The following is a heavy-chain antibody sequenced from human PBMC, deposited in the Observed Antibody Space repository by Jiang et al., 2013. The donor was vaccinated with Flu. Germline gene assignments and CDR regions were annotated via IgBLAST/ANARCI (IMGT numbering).Heavy chain of an antibody. Sequence: KPSETLSLTCTVSGGSISSSSYYWGWIRQPPGKGLEWIGSIYYSGSTYYNPSLKSRVTISVDTSKNQFSLKLSSVTAADTAVYYCAGYYGSGPGQVYYYYMDVWGKGTTVTVSS. V-gene: IGHV4-39*07. CDR1: GGSISSSSYY. CDR3: AGYYGSGPGQVYYYYMDV. D-gene: IGHD3-10*01. J-gene: IGHJ6*03. CDR2: IYYSGST.